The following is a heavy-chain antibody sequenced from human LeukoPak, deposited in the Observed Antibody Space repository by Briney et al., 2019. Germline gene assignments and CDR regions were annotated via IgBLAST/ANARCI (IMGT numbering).Heavy chain of an antibody. J-gene: IGHJ4*02. CDR3: ARDPDYYDSRVVDF. V-gene: IGHV3-21*01. D-gene: IGHD3-22*01. CDR2: ISSDPSHT. Sequence: MNWFRQAPGKGLEWVSYISSDPSHTYYADSVRGRFTISRDNAKHSLYLQMDNLRTEDTAMYYSARDPDYYDSRVVDFWGQGTRVTVSS.